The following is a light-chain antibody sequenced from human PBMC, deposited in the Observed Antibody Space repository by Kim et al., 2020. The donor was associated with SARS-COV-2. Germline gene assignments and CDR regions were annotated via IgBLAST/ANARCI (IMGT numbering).Light chain of an antibody. V-gene: IGKV3-20*01. CDR3: QQYGSSPPTVQPMYT. Sequence: WYQQKPGQAPRLLIYGASSRATGIPDRFSGSGSGTDFTLTISRLEPEDFAVYYCQQYGSSPPTVQPMYTFGQGTKLEI. J-gene: IGKJ2*01. CDR2: GAS.